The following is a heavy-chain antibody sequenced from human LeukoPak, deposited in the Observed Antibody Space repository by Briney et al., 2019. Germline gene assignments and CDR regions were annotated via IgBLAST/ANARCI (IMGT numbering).Heavy chain of an antibody. CDR3: ARHPPSGYSSSRRAFDI. Sequence: SETLSLTCTVSGGSISSSSYYWGWIRQPPGKGLEWIGSIYYSGSTNYNPSLKSRVTISVDTSKNQFSLKLSSVTAADTAVYYCARHPPSGYSSSRRAFDIWGQGTMVTVSS. CDR1: GGSISSSSYY. D-gene: IGHD6-13*01. CDR2: IYYSGST. V-gene: IGHV4-39*01. J-gene: IGHJ3*02.